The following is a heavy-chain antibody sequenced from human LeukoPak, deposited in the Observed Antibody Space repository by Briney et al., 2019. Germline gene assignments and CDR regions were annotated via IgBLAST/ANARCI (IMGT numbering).Heavy chain of an antibody. CDR3: ARDGAPGYCSGGSCYSFDY. Sequence: ASVKVSCKASGYTFTSYAMHWVRQAPGQRLEWMGWINAGNGNTKYPQKFQGRVTITRDTSASTAYMELSSLRSEDTAVYYCARDGAPGYCSGGSCYSFDYWGQGTLVTVSS. CDR1: GYTFTSYA. V-gene: IGHV1-3*01. D-gene: IGHD2-15*01. CDR2: INAGNGNT. J-gene: IGHJ4*02.